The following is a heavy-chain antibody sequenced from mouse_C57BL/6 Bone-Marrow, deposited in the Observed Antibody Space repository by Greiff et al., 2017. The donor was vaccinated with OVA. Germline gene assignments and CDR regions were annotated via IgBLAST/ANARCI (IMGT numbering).Heavy chain of an antibody. Sequence: VQLQQSGPELVKPGASVKISCKASGYTFTDYYMNWVKQSHGKSLEWIGDINPNNGGTSYNQKFKGKATLTVDKSSSTAYMERRSLTSEDSAVYYCARPDGYYFLFAYWGQGTLVTVSA. V-gene: IGHV1-26*01. CDR3: ARPDGYYFLFAY. D-gene: IGHD2-3*01. CDR2: INPNNGGT. CDR1: GYTFTDYY. J-gene: IGHJ3*01.